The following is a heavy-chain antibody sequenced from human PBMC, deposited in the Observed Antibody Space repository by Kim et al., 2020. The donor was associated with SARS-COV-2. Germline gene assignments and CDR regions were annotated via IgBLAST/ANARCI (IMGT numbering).Heavy chain of an antibody. D-gene: IGHD5-12*01. CDR3: ARVRYSGYVMYYYYGMDV. Sequence: SETLSLTCAVYGGSFSGYYWSWIRQPPGKGLEWIGEINHSGSTNYNPSLKSRVTISVDTSKNQFSLKLSSVTAADTAVYYCARVRYSGYVMYYYYGMDVWGQGTTVTVSS. CDR1: GGSFSGYY. J-gene: IGHJ6*02. CDR2: INHSGST. V-gene: IGHV4-34*01.